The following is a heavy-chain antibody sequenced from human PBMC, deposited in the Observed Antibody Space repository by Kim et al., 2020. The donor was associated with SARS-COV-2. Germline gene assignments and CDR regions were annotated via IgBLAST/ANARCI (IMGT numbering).Heavy chain of an antibody. CDR3: ARDPRYYGMDV. CDR2: IYYSGST. D-gene: IGHD3-9*01. J-gene: IGHJ6*02. CDR1: GGSISSGGYY. Sequence: SETLSLTCTVSGGSISSGGYYWSWIRQHPGKGLEWIGYIYYSGSTYYNPSLQSRVTISVDTSKNQFSLKLSSVTAADTSVYYCARDPRYYGMDVWGQGTTVTVSS. V-gene: IGHV4-31*03.